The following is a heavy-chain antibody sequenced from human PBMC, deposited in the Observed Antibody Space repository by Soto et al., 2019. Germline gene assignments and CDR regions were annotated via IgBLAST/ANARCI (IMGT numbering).Heavy chain of an antibody. V-gene: IGHV1-46*01. CDR2: FDPSGVAT. CDR1: GYTFTSYF. J-gene: IGHJ3*02. CDR3: ARVSRGAFDI. Sequence: ASVKVSCKASGYTFTSYFIHWVRQAPGQGLEWMGVFDPSGVATNSAQKFQGRPTMTRDTSTSTVYMDLTSLGSDDTALYYCARVSRGAFDIWGQGTLVTVSS.